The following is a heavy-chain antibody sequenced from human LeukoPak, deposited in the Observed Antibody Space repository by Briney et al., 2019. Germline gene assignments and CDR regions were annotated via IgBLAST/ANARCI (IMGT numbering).Heavy chain of an antibody. J-gene: IGHJ5*02. CDR1: GDSISSSSYY. D-gene: IGHD5-18*01. V-gene: IGHV4-39*01. CDR3: ARHKYTYGALNCFDP. Sequence: SETPSLTRTVSGDSISSSSYYWGWTRHPPGKGLEWIGSIYYSGYTYYNPSLKSRVTISVDTSKNQFSLNLSSVTAADTAVYYCARHKYTYGALNCFDPWGQGTLVTVSS. CDR2: IYYSGYT.